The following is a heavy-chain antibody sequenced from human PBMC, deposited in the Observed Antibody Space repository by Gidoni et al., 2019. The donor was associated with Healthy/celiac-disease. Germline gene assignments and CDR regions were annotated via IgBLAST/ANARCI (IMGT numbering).Heavy chain of an antibody. CDR2: IYHDGDT. J-gene: IGHJ4*02. Sequence: QVQLQASGPGRVKPSAPLSLTCSVSAYSIDTDCYWSWIRQSPGKGLEWIGSIYHDGDTYYNSSLKSRITISIDRSKKQCSLNLRSVTAADTATYYCTKDAWDLSKSVYWGRGTLVTVSS. CDR1: AYSIDTDCY. D-gene: IGHD4-4*01. CDR3: TKDAWDLSKSVY. V-gene: IGHV4-38-2*02.